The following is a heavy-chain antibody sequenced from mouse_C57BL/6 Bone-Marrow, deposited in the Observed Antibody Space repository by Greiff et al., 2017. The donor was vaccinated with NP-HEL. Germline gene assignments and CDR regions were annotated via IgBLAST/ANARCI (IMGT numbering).Heavy chain of an antibody. CDR1: GFTFSDYY. J-gene: IGHJ4*01. CDR3: ARHVGGYDVGGYAMDY. Sequence: EVMLVESGGGLVQPGGSLKLSCAASGFTFSDYYMYWVRQTPEKRLEWVAYISNGGGSTYYPDTVKGRFTISRDNAKNTLYLQMSRLKSEDTAMYYCARHVGGYDVGGYAMDYWGQGTSVTVSS. CDR2: ISNGGGST. V-gene: IGHV5-12*01. D-gene: IGHD2-2*01.